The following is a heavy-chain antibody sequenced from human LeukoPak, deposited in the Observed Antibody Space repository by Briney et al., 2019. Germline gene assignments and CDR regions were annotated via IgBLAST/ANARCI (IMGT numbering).Heavy chain of an antibody. CDR3: ARGVGSSSTFDY. CDR2: IIPIFGTA. V-gene: IGHV1-69*05. D-gene: IGHD6-13*01. CDR1: GGTFSSYA. Sequence: SVKVSCKASGGTFSSYAISWVRQAPGQGLEWMGGIIPIFGTANYAQKFQGRVTITTDESTSTAYMELSSLRSEDTAVYYCARGVGSSSTFDYWGQGTLVTVSS. J-gene: IGHJ4*02.